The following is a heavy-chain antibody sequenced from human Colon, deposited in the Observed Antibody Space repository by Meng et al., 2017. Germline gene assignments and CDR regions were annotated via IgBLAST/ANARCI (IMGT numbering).Heavy chain of an antibody. J-gene: IGHJ4*02. D-gene: IGHD5-12*01. Sequence: GGSLRLSCAASGFTFSSYWMSWVRQAPGKGLEWVANIKQDGSEKYYVDSVKGRFTVSRDNAQNLLYLQMNSLRTDDTAVYYCSRLEFGGDDRTFAYWAQGALATFPS. CDR2: IKQDGSEK. V-gene: IGHV3-7*01. CDR1: GFTFSSYW. CDR3: SRLEFGGDDRTFAY.